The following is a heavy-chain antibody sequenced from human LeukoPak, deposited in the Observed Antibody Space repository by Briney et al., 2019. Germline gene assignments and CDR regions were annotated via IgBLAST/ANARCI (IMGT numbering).Heavy chain of an antibody. V-gene: IGHV1-2*02. CDR3: ARDREDYYGSGSYNLDY. J-gene: IGHJ4*02. D-gene: IGHD3-10*01. Sequence: ASVKVSCKASGYTFTGYFMHWVRQASGQGLEWMGWINPNSGGTNYAQKFQGRVTMTRDTSISTAYMELSRLRSDDTAVYYCARDREDYYGSGSYNLDYWGQGTLVTVSS. CDR2: INPNSGGT. CDR1: GYTFTGYF.